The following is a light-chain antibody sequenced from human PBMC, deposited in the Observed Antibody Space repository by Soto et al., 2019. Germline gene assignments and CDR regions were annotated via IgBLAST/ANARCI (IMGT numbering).Light chain of an antibody. Sequence: QSALTQPASVSGSPGQSITISCTGTSSDVGCYNYVSWYQQHPGKAPKLMIYEVSNRPSGVSNRFSGSKSGNTASLTISGLQAEDEADYYCSSYTRSSTLVVFGGGTKLTVL. V-gene: IGLV2-14*01. CDR3: SSYTRSSTLVV. J-gene: IGLJ2*01. CDR1: SSDVGCYNY. CDR2: EVS.